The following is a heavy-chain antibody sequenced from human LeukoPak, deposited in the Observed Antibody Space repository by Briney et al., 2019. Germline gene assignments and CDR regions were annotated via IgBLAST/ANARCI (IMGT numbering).Heavy chain of an antibody. CDR2: IYYSGTT. CDR1: GGSISSSSYY. D-gene: IGHD6-19*01. CDR3: ARVKRGWYGTPDAFDI. J-gene: IGHJ3*02. Sequence: PSETLSLTCTVSGGSISSSSYYWGWIRQPPGKGLEWIGSIYYSGTTYYNPSLKSRVTISVDTSKNQFSLKLSSVTAADTAVYYCARVKRGWYGTPDAFDIWGQGTMVTVSS. V-gene: IGHV4-39*01.